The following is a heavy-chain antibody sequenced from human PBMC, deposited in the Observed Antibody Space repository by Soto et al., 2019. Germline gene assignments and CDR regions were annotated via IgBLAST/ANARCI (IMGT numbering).Heavy chain of an antibody. CDR2: IHSDGSST. Sequence: EVQLLESGGGLVQPGESLRLSCAASGFTFSYYWMHWVRQAPGMGLVWISRIHSDGSSTTYADSVKGRFTIYRDNARNTLDLQRHRLRAEDTAVYYCARGDRGAFDLWGQGTGLTVSS. J-gene: IGHJ3*01. CDR3: ARGDRGAFDL. CDR1: GFTFSYYW. V-gene: IGHV3-74*01. D-gene: IGHD1-26*01.